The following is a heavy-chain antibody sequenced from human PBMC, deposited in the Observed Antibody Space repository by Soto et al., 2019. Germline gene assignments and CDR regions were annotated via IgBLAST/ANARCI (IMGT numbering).Heavy chain of an antibody. CDR1: GGTFISYA. CDR2: IIPIFGTA. Sequence: QVQLVQSGAEVKKPGSSLKVSCKASGGTFISYAISWVRQAPGQGLEWMGGIIPIFGTANYAQKFQGRVTITADESTSSAYMELSSLRSEDTAVYYCARGSTMVRGVIITPYYYYGMDVWGQGTTVTVSS. CDR3: ARGSTMVRGVIITPYYYYGMDV. J-gene: IGHJ6*02. D-gene: IGHD3-10*01. V-gene: IGHV1-69*01.